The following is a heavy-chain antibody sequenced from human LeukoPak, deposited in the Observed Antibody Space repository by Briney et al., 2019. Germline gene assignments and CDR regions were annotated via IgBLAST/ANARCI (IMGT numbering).Heavy chain of an antibody. CDR1: GGSFSGYY. J-gene: IGHJ4*02. CDR2: INHSGST. Sequence: SETLSLTCAVYGGSFSGYYWSWIRQPPGKGLEWIGEINHSGSTNYNPSLKSRVTISVDTSKNQFSLKLSSVTAADTAVYYCARDGGRRYDIPGAYWGQGTLVTVSS. V-gene: IGHV4-34*01. D-gene: IGHD3-9*01. CDR3: ARDGGRRYDIPGAY.